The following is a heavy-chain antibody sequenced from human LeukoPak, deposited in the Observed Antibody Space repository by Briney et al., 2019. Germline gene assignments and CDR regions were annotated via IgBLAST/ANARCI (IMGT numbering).Heavy chain of an antibody. V-gene: IGHV1-2*02. CDR1: GYTFTSYD. CDR3: ARDEGSTYNQLDY. CDR2: INGNDGST. J-gene: IGHJ4*02. Sequence: ASVKVSCKASGYTFTSYDINWVRQAPGQGPEWMGWINGNDGSTKYAQRFQGRVIMTRVTAISTVYMDLSGLRPDDTAIYYCARDEGSTYNQLDYWGQGTLVTVSS. D-gene: IGHD1-14*01.